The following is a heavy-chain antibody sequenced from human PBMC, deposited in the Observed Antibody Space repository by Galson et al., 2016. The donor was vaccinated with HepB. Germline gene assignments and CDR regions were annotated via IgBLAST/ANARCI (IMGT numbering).Heavy chain of an antibody. CDR3: ARDSAVGATEFYFGMDV. J-gene: IGHJ6*02. V-gene: IGHV1-69*13. Sequence: SVKVSCKASGGTFSSYAISWVRQAPGQGLEWMGGITPIFGTTNYATRFQGRITITADESPGTAYMELSSLRSEAPAVYYCARDSAVGATEFYFGMDVWGQGTTVTVSS. CDR2: ITPIFGTT. D-gene: IGHD1-26*01. CDR1: GGTFSSYA.